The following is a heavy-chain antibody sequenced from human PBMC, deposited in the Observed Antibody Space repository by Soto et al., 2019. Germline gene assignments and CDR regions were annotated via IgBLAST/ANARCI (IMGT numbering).Heavy chain of an antibody. D-gene: IGHD3-22*01. CDR3: ARGSVDTVDSIGFYAY. CDR1: GGSISSSSYY. CDR2: INHSGGT. J-gene: IGHJ4*02. V-gene: IGHV4-39*01. Sequence: SETLSLTCTVSGGSISSSSYYWSWMRQPPGKGLEWIGEINHSGGTSYNPSLKSRVTISVDTSKSQFSLKLTSVTAADRAVYYCARGSVDTVDSIGFYAYWGQGTPVTVSS.